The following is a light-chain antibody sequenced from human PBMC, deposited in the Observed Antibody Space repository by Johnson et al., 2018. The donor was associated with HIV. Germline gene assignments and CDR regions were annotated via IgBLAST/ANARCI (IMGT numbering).Light chain of an antibody. CDR2: END. V-gene: IGLV1-51*02. J-gene: IGLJ1*01. CDR1: SSNIGNNY. Sequence: HSVLTQPPSVSAAPGQKVTISCSGGSSNIGNNYVSWYQQLPGTAPKLLIYENDKRPSGIPDRFSGSKSGTSASLGITGLQTGDEADYYCGTWDSSLSGVFGTGTKVTVL. CDR3: GTWDSSLSGV.